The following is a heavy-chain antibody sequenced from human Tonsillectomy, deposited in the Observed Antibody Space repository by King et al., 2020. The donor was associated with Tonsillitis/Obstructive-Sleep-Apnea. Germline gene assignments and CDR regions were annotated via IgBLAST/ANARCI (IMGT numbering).Heavy chain of an antibody. Sequence: QLVQSGAEVKKPGASVTVSCQASGYTFTSYAIHWVHQAPGQRLEWMGWISAATGNTRYSQKFQGRVTIDRDTSASTAYMELSSLGSEDTAVYYCAKRGSGEMTTNMGFDDWGQGTLVTVSS. D-gene: IGHD5-24*01. CDR2: ISAATGNT. CDR1: GYTFTSYA. CDR3: AKRGSGEMTTNMGFDD. V-gene: IGHV1-3*01. J-gene: IGHJ4*02.